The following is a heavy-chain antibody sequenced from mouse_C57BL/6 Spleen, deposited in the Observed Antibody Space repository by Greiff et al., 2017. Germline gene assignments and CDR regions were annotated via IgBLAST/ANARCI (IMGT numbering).Heavy chain of an antibody. CDR3: AREGAYCGSSYWYFDD. D-gene: IGHD1-1*01. CDR2: IYPGNSDT. J-gene: IGHJ1*03. CDR1: GYTFTSYW. Sequence: EVKLVESGTVLARPGASVKMSCKTSGYTFTSYWMHWVKQRPGQGLEWIGAIYPGNSDTSYNQKFKGKAKLTAVTSASTAYMELSSLTNEDSAVYYWAREGAYCGSSYWYFDDWGTGTTVTVSA. V-gene: IGHV1-5*01.